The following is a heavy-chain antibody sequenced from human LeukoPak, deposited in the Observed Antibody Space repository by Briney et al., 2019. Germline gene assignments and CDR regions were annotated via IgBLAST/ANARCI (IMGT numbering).Heavy chain of an antibody. J-gene: IGHJ4*02. V-gene: IGHV4-39*01. CDR3: ASGYYYGSGSYFSIADY. CDR2: IYYSWYT. Sequence: SETLSLTCTVSGGSISSSNYYWGWIRQPPGKGLEWIGSIYYSWYTYYNPSLKSRVTISVDTSKNQFSLKVSSVTAADTAVCYCASGYYYGSGSYFSIADYWGQGTLVTVSS. CDR1: GGSISSSNYY. D-gene: IGHD3-10*01.